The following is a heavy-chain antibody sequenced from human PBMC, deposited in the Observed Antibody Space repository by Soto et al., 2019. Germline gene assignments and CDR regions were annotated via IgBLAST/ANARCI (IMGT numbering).Heavy chain of an antibody. CDR1: GFSFVVRA. CDR3: TRSITGFSYADS. J-gene: IGHJ4*02. Sequence: FLRLSCVVSGFSFVVRAMHWVRQVPGKGLEWVSGIYWNSNKIDYADSVKGRFTISRDNAKNTLYLQMNSLRAEDTAVYYCTRSITGFSYADSWGRGTLVTVSS. V-gene: IGHV3-9*01. D-gene: IGHD2-2*01. CDR2: IYWNSNKI.